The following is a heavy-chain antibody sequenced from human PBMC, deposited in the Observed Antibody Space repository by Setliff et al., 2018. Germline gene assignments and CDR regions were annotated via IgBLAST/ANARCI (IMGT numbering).Heavy chain of an antibody. D-gene: IGHD3-9*01. CDR2: IIPVLDIT. V-gene: IGHV1-69*02. CDR3: ASNYDIHLYNWFDP. J-gene: IGHJ5*02. CDR1: GGPLNSYS. Sequence: SVKVSCKASGGPLNSYSFSWVRQAPGQGLEWMGRIIPVLDITRYSQKFQGRVTITADKSTGIIYMELSSLRSEDTAVYYCASNYDIHLYNWFDPWGQGTLVTVSS.